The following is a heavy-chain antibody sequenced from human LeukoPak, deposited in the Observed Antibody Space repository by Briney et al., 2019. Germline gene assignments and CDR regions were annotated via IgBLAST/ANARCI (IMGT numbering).Heavy chain of an antibody. D-gene: IGHD2-15*01. Sequence: GGSLRLSCAVSGLTFSTYWMSCVRQAPGKGLEWVANINQDGGEKHYVDSVKGRFTISRDNAKNTLYLQMNSLRAEDTAVYYCARVSGVDWFDPWGQGTLVIVSS. CDR2: INQDGGEK. V-gene: IGHV3-7*02. J-gene: IGHJ5*02. CDR1: GLTFSTYW. CDR3: ARVSGVDWFDP.